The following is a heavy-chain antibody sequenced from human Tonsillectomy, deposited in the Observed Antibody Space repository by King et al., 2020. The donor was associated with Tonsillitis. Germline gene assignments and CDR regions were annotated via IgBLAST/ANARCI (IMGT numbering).Heavy chain of an antibody. V-gene: IGHV1-69*01. CDR3: ATSNYFDSGSYRFDS. J-gene: IGHJ4*02. CDR1: GGTFSSFA. Sequence: VQLVESGPEVKKPGASVKVSCKASGGTFSSFAISWVRQAPGQGLEWVGGVIPVSGSSNYAQDFQGRVTITADESTGTGYLEMSSLRSEDTAVYYCATSNYFDSGSYRFDSWGQGTLVAVSS. D-gene: IGHD3-22*01. CDR2: VIPVSGSS.